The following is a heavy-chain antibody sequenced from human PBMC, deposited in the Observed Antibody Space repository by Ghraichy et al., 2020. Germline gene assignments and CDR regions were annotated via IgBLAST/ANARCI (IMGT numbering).Heavy chain of an antibody. CDR1: GFTFSSYA. Sequence: GGSLRLSCAASGFTFSSYAMHWVRQAPGKGLEWVAVISYDGSNKYYADSVKGRFTISRDNSKNTLYLQMNSLRAEDTAVYYCARDGGWGSYPPPPDYWGQGTLVTVSS. V-gene: IGHV3-30-3*01. CDR2: ISYDGSNK. CDR3: ARDGGWGSYPPPPDY. D-gene: IGHD3-16*02. J-gene: IGHJ4*02.